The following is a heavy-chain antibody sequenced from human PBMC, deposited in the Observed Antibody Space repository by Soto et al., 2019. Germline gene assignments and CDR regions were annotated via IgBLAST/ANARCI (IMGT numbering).Heavy chain of an antibody. CDR3: SRDRDIVLMVYAIPVAFDI. V-gene: IGHV1-18*01. D-gene: IGHD2-8*01. J-gene: IGHJ3*02. Sequence: EASVKVSCKASGYTFTSYGISWVRQAPGQGLEWMGWISAYNGNTNYAQKLQGRVTMTTDTSTSTAYMELRSLISDDTAVYYCSRDRDIVLMVYAIPVAFDIWGQGTMVTVSS. CDR2: ISAYNGNT. CDR1: GYTFTSYG.